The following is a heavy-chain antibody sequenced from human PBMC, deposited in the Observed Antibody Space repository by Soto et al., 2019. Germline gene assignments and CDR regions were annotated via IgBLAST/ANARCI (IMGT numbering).Heavy chain of an antibody. CDR1: GGSISSGGYY. J-gene: IGHJ5*02. V-gene: IGHV4-31*03. D-gene: IGHD3-16*02. CDR2: ISYSATT. CDR3: ARAKIWGRYRYNWFDP. Sequence: QVQLQESGPGLVKPSQTLSLTCTVSGGSISSGGYYWTWIRQHPGKGLEWIGHISYSATTYYSPSLKSRVTISVDTSKNQFSLKMSSVTAADTAVYYCARAKIWGRYRYNWFDPWGQGTLVTVSS.